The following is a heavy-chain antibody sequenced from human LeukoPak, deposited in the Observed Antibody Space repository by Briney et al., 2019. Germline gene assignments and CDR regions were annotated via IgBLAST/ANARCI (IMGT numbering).Heavy chain of an antibody. CDR1: GGSISSSNW. V-gene: IGHV4-4*02. CDR3: ARDGGLGHCSSTSCPGDGLDV. Sequence: SETLSLTCAVSGGSISSSNWWSWVRQPPGKGLEWIGEIYHSGSTNNNPSLKSRVTISVDKSKNQFSLKLSSVTAADTAVYYCARDGGLGHCSSTSCPGDGLDVWGQGTTVTVSS. D-gene: IGHD2-2*03. J-gene: IGHJ6*02. CDR2: IYHSGST.